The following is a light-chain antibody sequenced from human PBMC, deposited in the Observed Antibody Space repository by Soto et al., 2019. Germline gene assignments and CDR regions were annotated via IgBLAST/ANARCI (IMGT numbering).Light chain of an antibody. J-gene: IGLJ1*01. CDR3: QSYDSSLSALYV. Sequence: QSVLTQPPSVSGAPGQRVTISCTGSSSNIGAGYDVHWYQQLPGTAPKLLIYGNSNRPSRVPDRISGSKSGTSASLAITGLQADDEADYYCQSYDSSLSALYVFGTGTKLTVL. V-gene: IGLV1-40*01. CDR1: SSNIGAGYD. CDR2: GNS.